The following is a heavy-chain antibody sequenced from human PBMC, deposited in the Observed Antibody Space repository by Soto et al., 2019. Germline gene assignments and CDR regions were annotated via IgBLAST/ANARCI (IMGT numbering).Heavy chain of an antibody. CDR1: GFTFSSYW. J-gene: IGHJ4*02. CDR3: ARSIYYDSSGYSSFDY. D-gene: IGHD3-22*01. CDR2: IKQDGSEK. Sequence: GGSLRLSCAASGFTFSSYWMSWVRQAPGKGLEWVANIKQDGSEKYYVDSVKGRFTISRDNAKNSLYLQMNSLRAEDTAVYYCARSIYYDSSGYSSFDYWGQGTLVTVSS. V-gene: IGHV3-7*03.